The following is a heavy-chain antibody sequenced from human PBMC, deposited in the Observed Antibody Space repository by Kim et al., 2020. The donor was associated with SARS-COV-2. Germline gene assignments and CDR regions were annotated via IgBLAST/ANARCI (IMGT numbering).Heavy chain of an antibody. CDR1: GGTFSSYA. CDR3: SCNSANWASTPDYYVMHF. CDR2: IIPIFGTA. D-gene: IGHD7-27*01. V-gene: IGHV1-69*13. Sequence: SVKVSCKASGGTFSSYAISWVRQAPGQGLEWMGGIIPIFGTANYAQKFQGRVTITADESTSTAYMELSSLRSVDTAVYFFSCNSANWASTPDYYVMHF. J-gene: IGHJ6*01.